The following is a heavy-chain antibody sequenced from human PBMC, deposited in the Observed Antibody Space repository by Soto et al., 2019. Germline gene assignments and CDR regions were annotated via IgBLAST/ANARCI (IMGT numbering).Heavy chain of an antibody. D-gene: IGHD2-2*01. J-gene: IGHJ6*02. CDR1: GFTFGDYA. CDR2: IRSKAYGGTT. Sequence: PGGSLRLSCTASGFTFGDYAMSWVRQAPGKGLEWVGFIRSKAYGGTTEYAASVKGRFTISRDDSKIIAYLQMNSLKTEDTAVYYCTRDDIVVVPAAIRYYGMDVWGQGTTVTVSS. CDR3: TRDDIVVVPAAIRYYGMDV. V-gene: IGHV3-49*04.